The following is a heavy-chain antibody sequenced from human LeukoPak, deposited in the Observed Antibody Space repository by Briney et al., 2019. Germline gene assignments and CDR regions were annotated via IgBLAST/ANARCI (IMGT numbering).Heavy chain of an antibody. CDR2: IYSGGST. V-gene: IGHV3-66*01. D-gene: IGHD3-10*01. CDR3: AREAVRVVY. CDR1: GVTVSSNY. J-gene: IGHJ4*02. Sequence: GGSLRLSCAAAGVTVSSNYMSWVRQAPGKGLEWVSVIYSGGSTYYADSVKGRFTISRDNSKNTLYLQMNSLRAEDTAVYYYAREAVRVVYWGQGTLVTVSS.